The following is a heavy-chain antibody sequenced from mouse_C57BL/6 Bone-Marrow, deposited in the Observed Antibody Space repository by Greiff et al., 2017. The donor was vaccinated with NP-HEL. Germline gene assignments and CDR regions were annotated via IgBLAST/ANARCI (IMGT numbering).Heavy chain of an antibody. V-gene: IGHV1-82*01. CDR2: IYPGDGDT. D-gene: IGHD2-2*01. CDR3: ALWLRRLFDY. J-gene: IGHJ2*01. Sequence: QVQLQQSGPELVKPGASVKISCKASGYAFSSSWMNWVKQRPGKGLEWIGRIYPGDGDTNYNGKFKGKATLTADKSSSTAYMQLSSLTSEDSAVYFWALWLRRLFDYWGQGTTLTVSS. CDR1: GYAFSSSW.